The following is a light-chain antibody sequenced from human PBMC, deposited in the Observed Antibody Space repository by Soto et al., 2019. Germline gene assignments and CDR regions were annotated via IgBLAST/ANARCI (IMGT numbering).Light chain of an antibody. Sequence: QSVLTQPPSVSGAPGQRVTFSCTGSSSNIGAGCDVHWYQQLPGTAPKLLIFANNNRPSGVPDRFSGSKSGTSASLAITGLQAEDEADYYCQSYDSSLSGWVFGGGTKLTVL. CDR2: ANN. CDR1: SSNIGAGCD. V-gene: IGLV1-40*01. J-gene: IGLJ3*02. CDR3: QSYDSSLSGWV.